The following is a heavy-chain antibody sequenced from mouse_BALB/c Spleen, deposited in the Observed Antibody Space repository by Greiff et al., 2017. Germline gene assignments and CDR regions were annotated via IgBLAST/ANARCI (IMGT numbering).Heavy chain of an antibody. J-gene: IGHJ3*01. CDR1: GYSFTGYY. CDR3: ARREGNFDWFAY. D-gene: IGHD2-1*01. Sequence: VQLKESGPELVKPGASVKISCKASGYSFTGYYMHWVKQSHVKSLEWIGRINPYNGATSYNQNFKDKASLTVDKSSSTAYMELHSLTSEDSAVYYCARREGNFDWFAYWGQGTLVTVSA. CDR2: INPYNGAT. V-gene: IGHV1-31*01.